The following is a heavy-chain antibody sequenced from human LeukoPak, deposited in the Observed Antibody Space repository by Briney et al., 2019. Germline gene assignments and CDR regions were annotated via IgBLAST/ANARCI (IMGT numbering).Heavy chain of an antibody. CDR3: ARGDGYNFFDY. Sequence: GGSLRLSCAVSGFSVTNNYMSWVRQAPGKGLEWVSVFYVGGATYYADSVKGRFTISRYNSENTLYLQMMSLGDKDMSVYYCARGDGYNFFDYWGQGTLVTVSS. D-gene: IGHD5-24*01. J-gene: IGHJ4*02. CDR1: GFSVTNNY. CDR2: FYVGGAT. V-gene: IGHV3-53*01.